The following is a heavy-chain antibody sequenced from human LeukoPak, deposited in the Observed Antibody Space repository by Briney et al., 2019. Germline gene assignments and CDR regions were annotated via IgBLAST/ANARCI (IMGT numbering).Heavy chain of an antibody. D-gene: IGHD2-8*01. CDR2: IYYSGST. V-gene: IGHV4-30-4*08. CDR1: GGSISSGDYY. J-gene: IGHJ3*02. Sequence: PSETLSLTCTVSGGSISSGDYYWSWIRQPPGKGLEWIGYIYYSGSTYYNPSLKSRVTISVDTSKNQFSLKLSSVTAADTAVYYCARVPEMGAFDIWGQGTMVTVSS. CDR3: ARVPEMGAFDI.